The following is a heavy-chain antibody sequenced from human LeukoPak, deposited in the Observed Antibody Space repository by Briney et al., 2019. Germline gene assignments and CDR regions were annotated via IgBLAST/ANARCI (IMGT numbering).Heavy chain of an antibody. D-gene: IGHD3-9*01. Sequence: ASVKVSCKASGYTFTSYGISWVRQAPGQGLEWMGWISAYNGNTNYAQKLQGRVTMTTDTSTSTAYMELRSLRSDDTAVYYCARVCSPDWLPPDLGYYYYYMDVWGKGTTVTISS. CDR1: GYTFTSYG. V-gene: IGHV1-18*01. J-gene: IGHJ6*03. CDR2: ISAYNGNT. CDR3: ARVCSPDWLPPDLGYYYYYMDV.